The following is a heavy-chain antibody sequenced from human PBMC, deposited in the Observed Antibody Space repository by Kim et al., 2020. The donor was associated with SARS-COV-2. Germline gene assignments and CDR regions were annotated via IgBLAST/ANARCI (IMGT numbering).Heavy chain of an antibody. CDR1: GFTFTSSA. V-gene: IGHV1-58*01. D-gene: IGHD1-20*01. CDR2: IVVGSGNT. CDR3: AAVRITGTFHFDY. J-gene: IGHJ4*02. Sequence: SVKVSCKASGFTFTSSAVQWVRQARGQRLEWIGWIVVGSGNTNYAQKFQERVTITRDMSTSTAYMELSSLRSEDTAVYYCAAVRITGTFHFDYWGQGTLVTVSS.